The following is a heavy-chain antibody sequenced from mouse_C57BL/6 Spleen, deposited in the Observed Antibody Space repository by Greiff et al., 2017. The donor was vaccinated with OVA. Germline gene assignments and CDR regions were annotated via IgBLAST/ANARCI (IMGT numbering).Heavy chain of an antibody. CDR1: GFTFSDYG. J-gene: IGHJ4*01. CDR3: ARESQTGTHAMDY. CDR2: ISSGSSTI. V-gene: IGHV5-17*01. D-gene: IGHD4-1*01. Sequence: EVKLQESGGGLVKPGGSLKLSCAASGFTFSDYGMHWVRQAPEKGLEWVAYISSGSSTIYYADTVKGRFTISRDNAKNTLFLQMTSLRSEDTAMYYCARESQTGTHAMDYWGQGTSVTVSS.